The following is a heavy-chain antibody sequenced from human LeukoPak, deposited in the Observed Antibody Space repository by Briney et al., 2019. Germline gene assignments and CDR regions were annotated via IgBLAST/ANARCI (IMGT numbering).Heavy chain of an antibody. CDR1: GGSFSGYY. V-gene: IGHV4-34*01. Sequence: SETLCLTCAVYGGSFSGYYWSCIRQPPGKGLEWIGEINHSGSTNYNPSLKSRVNISVDTSKNQFSLKLSSVTAADTAVYYCARGEDDAFDIWGQGTMVTVSS. CDR2: INHSGST. J-gene: IGHJ3*02. CDR3: ARGEDDAFDI.